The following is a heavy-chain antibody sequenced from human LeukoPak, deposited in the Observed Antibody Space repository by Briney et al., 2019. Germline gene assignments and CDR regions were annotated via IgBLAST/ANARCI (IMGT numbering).Heavy chain of an antibody. J-gene: IGHJ4*02. Sequence: PGRSLRLSCAASGFTFSSYAMHWVRQAPGKGLEWVAVISYDGSNKYYADSVKGRFTISRDNSKNTLFVQMNSLRAEDTAVYYCATRPIVGAPYWGQGTLVTVSS. CDR3: ATRPIVGAPY. V-gene: IGHV3-30-3*01. CDR1: GFTFSSYA. D-gene: IGHD1-26*01. CDR2: ISYDGSNK.